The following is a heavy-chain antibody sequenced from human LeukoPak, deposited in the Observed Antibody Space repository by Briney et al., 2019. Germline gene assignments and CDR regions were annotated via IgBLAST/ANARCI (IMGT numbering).Heavy chain of an antibody. V-gene: IGHV4-38-2*02. Sequence: SETLSLTCTVSGYSIRSGYNWGWIRLSPGKGLEWLGSIYQSGSTYDNPALKSRVTMSVDTSKNQFSLKLSSVTAADTAVYYCARESNWNDPFDIWGQGTMVTVSS. D-gene: IGHD1-1*01. CDR1: GYSIRSGYN. CDR2: IYQSGST. J-gene: IGHJ3*02. CDR3: ARESNWNDPFDI.